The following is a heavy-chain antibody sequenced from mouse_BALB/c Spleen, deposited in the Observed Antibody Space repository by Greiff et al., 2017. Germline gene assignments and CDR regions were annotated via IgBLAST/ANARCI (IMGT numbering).Heavy chain of an antibody. V-gene: IGHV1-20*02. CDR1: GYSFTGYF. J-gene: IGHJ4*01. D-gene: IGHD1-1*01. CDR2: INPYNGDT. Sequence: VQLQQSGPELVKPGASVKISCKASGYSFTGYFMNWVMQSHGKSLEWIGRINPYNGDTFYNQKFKGKATLTVDKSSSTAHMELRSLASEDSAVYYCARSYYYSYAMDYWGQGTSVTVSS. CDR3: ARSYYYSYAMDY.